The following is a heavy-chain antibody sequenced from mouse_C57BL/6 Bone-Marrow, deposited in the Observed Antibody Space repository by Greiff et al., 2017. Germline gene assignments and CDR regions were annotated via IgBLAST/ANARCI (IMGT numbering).Heavy chain of an antibody. Sequence: VQLQQPGAELVMPGASVKLSCKASGYTFTSYWMHWVKQRPGQGLEWIGEIDPSDSYTNYNQKFKGKSTLTVDKSSSTAYMQLSSLTSEDSAVYYCARSPYEYDFDDWGQGTTLTVSS. J-gene: IGHJ2*01. D-gene: IGHD2-4*01. CDR3: ARSPYEYDFDD. CDR2: IDPSDSYT. V-gene: IGHV1-69*01. CDR1: GYTFTSYW.